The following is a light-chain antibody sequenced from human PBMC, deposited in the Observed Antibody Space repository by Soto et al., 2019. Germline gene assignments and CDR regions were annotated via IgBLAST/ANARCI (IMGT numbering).Light chain of an antibody. J-gene: IGKJ1*01. V-gene: IGKV4-1*01. CDR3: QQYYSTPLT. Sequence: DIVMTQSPDSLAVSLGERATINCKSSQSVLYSSSNKNYLAWYQQKPGQPPKLLIYWASTRESGVPDRFSGSGSGTDFTLTISSLQAEDGAVYYCQQYYSTPLTFGQGTKVEIK. CDR1: QSVLYSSSNKNY. CDR2: WAS.